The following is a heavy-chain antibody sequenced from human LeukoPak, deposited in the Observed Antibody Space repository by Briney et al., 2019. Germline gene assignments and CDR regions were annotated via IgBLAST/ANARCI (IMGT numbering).Heavy chain of an antibody. V-gene: IGHV3-33*01. CDR2: IWYDGSNK. CDR3: ARGYCSGGSCYWAFDI. D-gene: IGHD2-15*01. CDR1: GFTFSSYG. J-gene: IGHJ3*02. Sequence: GRSLRLSCAASGFTFSSYGMHWVRQAPGKGLEWVAVIWYDGSNKYYADSVKGRFTISRDNSKNTLYLQMNSLRAEDTAVFYCARGYCSGGSCYWAFDIWGQGTMVTVSS.